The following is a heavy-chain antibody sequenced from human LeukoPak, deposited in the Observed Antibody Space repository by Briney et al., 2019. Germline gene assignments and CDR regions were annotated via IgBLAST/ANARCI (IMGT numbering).Heavy chain of an antibody. CDR1: GYSISSGYY. CDR3: ARHVSSSWYGDYYYYMDV. V-gene: IGHV4-38-2*02. Sequence: SETLSLTCTVSGYSISSGYYWGWIRQPPGKGLEWIGSIYHSGSTYYNPSLKSRVTISVDTSKNQFSLKLSSVTAADTAVYYCARHVSSSWYGDYYYYMDVWGKGTTVTISS. D-gene: IGHD6-13*01. J-gene: IGHJ6*03. CDR2: IYHSGST.